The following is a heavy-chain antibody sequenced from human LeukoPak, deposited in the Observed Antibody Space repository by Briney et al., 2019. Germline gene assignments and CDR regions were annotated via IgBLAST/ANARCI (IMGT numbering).Heavy chain of an antibody. CDR1: GFTFSSYS. CDR3: ARAGVVVVPAAMDY. D-gene: IGHD2-2*01. V-gene: IGHV3-21*01. CDR2: ISSSSSYI. Sequence: GGSLRLSCAASGFTFSSYSMNWVRQAPGKGLEWVSSISSSSSYIYYADSVKGRFTISRDNAKNSLYLQMNSLRAEDTAVYYCARAGVVVVPAAMDYWGQGTLVTVSS. J-gene: IGHJ4*02.